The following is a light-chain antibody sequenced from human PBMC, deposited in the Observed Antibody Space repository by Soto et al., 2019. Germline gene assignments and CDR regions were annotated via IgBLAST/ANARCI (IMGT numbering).Light chain of an antibody. Sequence: AIQLTESPSSLSASVGARGPIPCRASQGIRSYVAWYQQKPGRAPRLLSSRASTLERLVPPTCRCSGFVTEFTLTIDSLQPDDFGTYYCQQYNSYALTFGQGTRLEI. CDR1: QGIRSY. J-gene: IGKJ5*01. CDR3: QQYNSYALT. CDR2: RAS. V-gene: IGKV1-13*02.